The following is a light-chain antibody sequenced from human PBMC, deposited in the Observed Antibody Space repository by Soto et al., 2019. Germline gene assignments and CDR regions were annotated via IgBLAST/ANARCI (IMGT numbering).Light chain of an antibody. CDR1: QSVSSN. V-gene: IGKV3-15*01. Sequence: EIVMTQSPATLSVSPGARATLSCRASQSVSSNLAWYQQKPGQAPRLLIYGASTRATGIPARFSGSGSGTEFTLTISSLQSEDFAVYYCQQYNNLPRTFGQGTKVDI. J-gene: IGKJ1*01. CDR2: GAS. CDR3: QQYNNLPRT.